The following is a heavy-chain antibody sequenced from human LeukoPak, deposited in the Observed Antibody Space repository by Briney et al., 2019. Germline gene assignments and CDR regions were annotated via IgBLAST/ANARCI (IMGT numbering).Heavy chain of an antibody. J-gene: IGHJ6*03. CDR1: GASINTYY. Sequence: PSETLSLTCTVSGASINTYYWTWIRQAPGKGLDWIAFNYYSGNNDYHPSLKSRATMSLETSKNQFSLNLTSMTAADTAIYYCARAIILSGAYYMDVWDKGTTVTVSS. V-gene: IGHV4-59*13. D-gene: IGHD3-10*01. CDR3: ARAIILSGAYYMDV. CDR2: NYYSGNN.